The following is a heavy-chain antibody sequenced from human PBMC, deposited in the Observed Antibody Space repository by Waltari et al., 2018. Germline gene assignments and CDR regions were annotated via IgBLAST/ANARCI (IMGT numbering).Heavy chain of an antibody. J-gene: IGHJ6*03. Sequence: QVQLQQWGAGLLKPSETLSLTCAVYGGSFSGYYWSWIRQPPGKGLEWIGEINHSGRTNYCPSLKSRVTMSVDTSSNQFSLRLNSVTAADTAVYFCARARGGKYSYNYVDVWGKGTTVTISS. D-gene: IGHD2-21*01. CDR3: ARARGGKYSYNYVDV. V-gene: IGHV4-34*01. CDR2: INHSGRT. CDR1: GGSFSGYY.